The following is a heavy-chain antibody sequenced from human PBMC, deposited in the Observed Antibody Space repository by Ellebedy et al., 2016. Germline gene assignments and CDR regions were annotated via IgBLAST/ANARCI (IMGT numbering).Heavy chain of an antibody. Sequence: SETLSLTXTVSGGSISSGGYYWSWIRQHPGKGLEWIGYIYYSGSTYYNPSLKSRVTISVDTSKNQFSLKLSSVTAADTAVYYCAREMTTVTFNWFDPWGQGTLVTVSS. CDR1: GGSISSGGYY. J-gene: IGHJ5*02. CDR2: IYYSGST. V-gene: IGHV4-31*03. D-gene: IGHD4-17*01. CDR3: AREMTTVTFNWFDP.